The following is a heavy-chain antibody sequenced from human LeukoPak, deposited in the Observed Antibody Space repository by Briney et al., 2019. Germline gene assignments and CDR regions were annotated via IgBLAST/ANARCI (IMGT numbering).Heavy chain of an antibody. CDR1: GATFDDYA. CDR2: ISWNSGSI. J-gene: IGHJ4*02. V-gene: IGHV3-9*01. CDR3: AKQYYDSSGPLDY. Sequence: GGSLRLSCAASGATFDDYAMHWVRQAPGKGLEWVSGISWNSGSIGYADSVKGRFTISRDNAKNSLYLQMNSLRAEDTALYYCAKQYYDSSGPLDYWGQGTLVTVSS. D-gene: IGHD3-22*01.